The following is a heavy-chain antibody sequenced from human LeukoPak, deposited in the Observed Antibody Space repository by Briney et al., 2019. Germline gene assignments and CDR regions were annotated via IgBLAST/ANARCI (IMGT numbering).Heavy chain of an antibody. D-gene: IGHD2-15*01. Sequence: GGSLRLSCAASGFTFSSYWMSWVRQAPGKGLEWVANIKQDGSEKYYVDSVKGRFTISRDNAKNSLYLQMNSLRAEDTAVYYCARDESSSGYCSGGSCYSITPGWFDPWGQEPWSPSPQ. CDR2: IKQDGSEK. CDR3: ARDESSSGYCSGGSCYSITPGWFDP. J-gene: IGHJ5*02. CDR1: GFTFSSYW. V-gene: IGHV3-7*01.